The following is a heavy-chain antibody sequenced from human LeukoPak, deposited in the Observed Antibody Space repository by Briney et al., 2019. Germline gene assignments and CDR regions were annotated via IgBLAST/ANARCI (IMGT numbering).Heavy chain of an antibody. CDR3: ARHRGDGSGSYSHFDY. J-gene: IGHJ4*02. Sequence: PGGSLRLSCAASGFTFSSHWMSWVRQAPGKGLEWVANIKQDGSEKYYVDSVKGRFTISRDNAKNSLYLQMNSLRAEDTAVYYCARHRGDGSGSYSHFDYWGQGTLVTVSS. CDR2: IKQDGSEK. V-gene: IGHV3-7*01. CDR1: GFTFSSHW. D-gene: IGHD3-10*01.